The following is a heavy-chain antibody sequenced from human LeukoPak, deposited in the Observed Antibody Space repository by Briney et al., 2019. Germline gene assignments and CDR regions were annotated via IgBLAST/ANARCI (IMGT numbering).Heavy chain of an antibody. CDR1: GGSISSGDYY. J-gene: IGHJ3*02. V-gene: IGHV4-30-4*08. D-gene: IGHD3-22*01. CDR2: IYYSGST. CDR3: ARVPTYYYDSSGYTSDAFDI. Sequence: PSQTLSLTCTVSGGSISSGDYYWSWIRQPPGKGLEWIGYIYYSGSTYYNPSLKSRVTISVDTSKNQFSLKLSSVTAADTAVYYCARVPTYYYDSSGYTSDAFDIWGQGTMVTVSS.